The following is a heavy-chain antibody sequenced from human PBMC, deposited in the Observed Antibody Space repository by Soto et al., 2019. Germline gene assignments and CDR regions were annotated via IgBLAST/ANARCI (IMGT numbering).Heavy chain of an antibody. V-gene: IGHV3-9*01. Sequence: GGSLRLSCAASGFTFDDYAMHWVRQAPGKGLEWVSGISWNSGSIGYADSVKGRFTISRDNAKNSLYLQMNSPRAEDTALYYCAKDSSGSSPYYYYMDVWGKGTTVTVSS. CDR1: GFTFDDYA. J-gene: IGHJ6*03. D-gene: IGHD6-6*01. CDR2: ISWNSGSI. CDR3: AKDSSGSSPYYYYMDV.